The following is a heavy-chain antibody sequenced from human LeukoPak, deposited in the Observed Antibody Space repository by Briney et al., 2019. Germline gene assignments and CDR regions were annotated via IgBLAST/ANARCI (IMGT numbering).Heavy chain of an antibody. CDR2: VKQYGGAK. J-gene: IGHJ4*02. D-gene: IGHD5-12*01. V-gene: IGHV3-7*01. CDR3: ASKGGYDHH. Sequence: PGGSLRLSCVTSGFTSSTHWMFWGRQAPGNGLEWVANVKQYGGAKFYVDSVTGRFTISRDNAKNSLYLQMTSLRVEDTAVYFCASKGGYDHHWGQGTLVTVSS. CDR1: GFTSSTHW.